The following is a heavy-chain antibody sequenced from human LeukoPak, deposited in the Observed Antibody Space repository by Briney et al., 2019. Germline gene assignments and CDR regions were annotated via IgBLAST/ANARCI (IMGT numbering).Heavy chain of an antibody. Sequence: GGSLRLFCAASGFMFSNSWMGWVRQAPGKGLEGVANIRPEGSDKYYVESVRGRFNISRDNAQNSLYLQLDSLRGDGSGVYDCGTWGVPAALDRWGQGTLVTVSS. D-gene: IGHD2-2*01. CDR1: GFMFSNSW. J-gene: IGHJ5*02. CDR2: IRPEGSDK. CDR3: GTWGVPAALDR. V-gene: IGHV3-7*01.